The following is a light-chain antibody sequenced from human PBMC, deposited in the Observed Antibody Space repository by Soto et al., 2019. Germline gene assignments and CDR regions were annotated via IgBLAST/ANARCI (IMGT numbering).Light chain of an antibody. CDR3: QQYNSYSLT. CDR1: QSVTSR. CDR2: GAS. V-gene: IGKV1-5*01. J-gene: IGKJ4*01. Sequence: DIQMTQSPSTLSASVGDRFTITCRASQSVTSRLAWYQQKPGKAPKLLIYGASNLESGVPSRFSGSGSGTEFTLTISSLQPDDFATYYCQQYNSYSLTFGGGTTVEIK.